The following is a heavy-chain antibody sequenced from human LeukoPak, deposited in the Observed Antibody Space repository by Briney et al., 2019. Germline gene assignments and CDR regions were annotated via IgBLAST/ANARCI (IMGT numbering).Heavy chain of an antibody. CDR1: GFTFSSYW. CDR3: AREMITFGGVIVNVYFDY. CDR2: IKQDGSEK. V-gene: IGHV3-7*01. D-gene: IGHD3-16*02. J-gene: IGHJ4*02. Sequence: GGSLRLSCAASGFTFSSYWMSWVRQAPGKGLEWVANIKQDGSEKYYVDSVKGRFTISRDNAKNSLYLQMNSLRAEDTAVYYCAREMITFGGVIVNVYFDYWGQGTLVTISS.